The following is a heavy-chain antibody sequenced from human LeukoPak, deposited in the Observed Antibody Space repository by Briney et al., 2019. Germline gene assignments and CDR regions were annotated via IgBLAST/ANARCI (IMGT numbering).Heavy chain of an antibody. CDR1: GGSISSSSYY. V-gene: IGHV4-39*01. Sequence: SETLSLTCTVSGGSISSSSYYWGWIRQPPGTGLEWIGSIYYSGSTYYNPSLKSRVTISVDTSKNQFSLKLSSVTAADTAVYYCARGGGIAVAGLPFDYWGQGTLVTVSS. CDR3: ARGGGIAVAGLPFDY. J-gene: IGHJ4*02. D-gene: IGHD6-19*01. CDR2: IYYSGST.